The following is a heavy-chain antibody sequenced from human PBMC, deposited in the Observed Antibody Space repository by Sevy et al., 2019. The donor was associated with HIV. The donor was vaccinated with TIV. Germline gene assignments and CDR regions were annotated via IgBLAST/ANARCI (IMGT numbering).Heavy chain of an antibody. CDR3: ARDFRYFGYGDYFDY. Sequence: GGSLRLSCAASGFTFSSYGMHWVRQAPGKGLEWVAVIWYDGSNKYYADPVKGRFTISRDNSKNTLYLQMNSLRAEDTAVYYCARDFRYFGYGDYFDYWGQGTLVTVSS. V-gene: IGHV3-33*01. CDR2: IWYDGSNK. D-gene: IGHD5-18*01. J-gene: IGHJ4*02. CDR1: GFTFSSYG.